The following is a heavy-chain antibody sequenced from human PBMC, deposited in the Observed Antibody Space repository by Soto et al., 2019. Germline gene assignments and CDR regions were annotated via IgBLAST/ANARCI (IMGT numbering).Heavy chain of an antibody. V-gene: IGHV1-3*01. D-gene: IGHD6-19*01. CDR2: INAGNGNT. J-gene: IGHJ4*02. CDR1: GYTFTSYA. CDR3: AGEWLARFDY. Sequence: QVQLVQSGAEVKKPGASVKVSCKASGYTFTSYAMHWVRQAPGQRLEWMGWINAGNGNTKYSQKFQGRVTITRDTSASTAYMELSSLRSEDTAVYYCAGEWLARFDYWGQGTLVTVSS.